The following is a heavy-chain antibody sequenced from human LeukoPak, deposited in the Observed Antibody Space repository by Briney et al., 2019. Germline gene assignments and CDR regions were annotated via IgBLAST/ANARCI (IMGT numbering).Heavy chain of an antibody. CDR2: IYSGGST. CDR3: ARDSYDFWSGYHNWFDP. J-gene: IGHJ5*02. V-gene: IGHV3-53*01. Sequence: GGSLRLSCAASGFTVSSNYISWVRQAPGKGLEWVSVIYSGGSTYYADSVKGRFTISRDNAKNSLYLQMNSLRAEDTAVYYCARDSYDFWSGYHNWFDPWGQGTLVTVSS. D-gene: IGHD3-3*01. CDR1: GFTVSSNY.